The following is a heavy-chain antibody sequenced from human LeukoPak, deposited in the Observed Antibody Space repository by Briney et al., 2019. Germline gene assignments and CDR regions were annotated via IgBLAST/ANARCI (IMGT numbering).Heavy chain of an antibody. CDR3: ARENTMGRGFPRGFDI. Sequence: GGSLRLSCAVSGFTVSSNYMNWVRQAPGKGLERVSIIYSGGSTYCADSVKGRFTISRDNSKNTLYLQMNSLRAEDTAVYYCARENTMGRGFPRGFDIWGQGTMVTVSS. CDR1: GFTVSSNY. D-gene: IGHD3-10*01. V-gene: IGHV3-66*01. J-gene: IGHJ3*02. CDR2: IYSGGST.